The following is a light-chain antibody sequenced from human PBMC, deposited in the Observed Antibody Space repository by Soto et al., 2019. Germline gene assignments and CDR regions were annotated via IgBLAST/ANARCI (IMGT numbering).Light chain of an antibody. Sequence: EIVLTQSPGTLSLSPGERATLSCRASQSVSSSFLAWYQQKPGQAPWLLIYGASSRATGIPDRFSGSGSGTDFTLTISRLEPEDFAMYYCQHYDNSLYTFGQGTKLEF. CDR3: QHYDNSLYT. CDR2: GAS. J-gene: IGKJ2*01. CDR1: QSVSSSF. V-gene: IGKV3-20*01.